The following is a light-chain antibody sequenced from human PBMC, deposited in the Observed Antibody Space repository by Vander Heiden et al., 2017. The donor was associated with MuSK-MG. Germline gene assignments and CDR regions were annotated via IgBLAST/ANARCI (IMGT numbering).Light chain of an antibody. Sequence: DIQMTQSPSSLSASVGDRVTISCRASQNINTYLNWYQQKPGKAPKLLVYGASRLQAGAPSRSGGSGSGTDFTLTITGRQPEDFATYFCQHSHSSPRFTFGHGTKVDIK. CDR1: QNINTY. CDR2: GAS. V-gene: IGKV1-39*01. CDR3: QHSHSSPRFT. J-gene: IGKJ3*01.